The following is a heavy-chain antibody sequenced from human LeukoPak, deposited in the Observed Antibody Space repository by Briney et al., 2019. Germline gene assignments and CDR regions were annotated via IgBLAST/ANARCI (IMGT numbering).Heavy chain of an antibody. Sequence: ASVKVPCKASGYTFTSYGISWVRQAPGQGLEWMGWISAYNGNTNYAQNLQGRVTMTTDTSTSTAYMELRSLRSDDTAVYYCARGAPYSSGWYLFDYWGQGTLVTVSS. CDR1: GYTFTSYG. J-gene: IGHJ4*02. CDR3: ARGAPYSSGWYLFDY. V-gene: IGHV1-18*01. D-gene: IGHD6-19*01. CDR2: ISAYNGNT.